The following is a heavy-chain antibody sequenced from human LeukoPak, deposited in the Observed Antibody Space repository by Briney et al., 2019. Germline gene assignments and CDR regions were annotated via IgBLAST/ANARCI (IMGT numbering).Heavy chain of an antibody. V-gene: IGHV3-30*02. J-gene: IGHJ4*02. Sequence: GGSLRLSCAASGFTFSSYGMHWVRQAPGKGLEWVAFIRYDGSNKYYADSVKGRFTISRDNSKNTLYLQMNSLRAEDTAVYYCAKAGSGSYSYFDYWGQGTLVTVSS. CDR1: GFTFSSYG. D-gene: IGHD1-26*01. CDR2: IRYDGSNK. CDR3: AKAGSGSYSYFDY.